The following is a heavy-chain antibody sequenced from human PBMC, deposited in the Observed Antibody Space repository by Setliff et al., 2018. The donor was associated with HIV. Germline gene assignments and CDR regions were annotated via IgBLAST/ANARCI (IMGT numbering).Heavy chain of an antibody. D-gene: IGHD3-22*01. CDR3: ARDRGIYNTELYFYDSGGYSWFDS. Sequence: PSETLSLTCTVSGGSISSEDHYWGWIWQSPGKGLEWIATIYFRGSAYYNPSLRSRVTISVDTSKNQFSLNLNSVTAADTAVYYCARDRGIYNTELYFYDSGGYSWFDSWGQGTPVTVSS. V-gene: IGHV4-39*07. CDR1: GGSISSEDHY. CDR2: IYFRGSA. J-gene: IGHJ5*01.